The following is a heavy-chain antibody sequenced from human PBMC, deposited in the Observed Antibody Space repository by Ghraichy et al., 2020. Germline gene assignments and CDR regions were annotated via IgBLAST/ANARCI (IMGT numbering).Heavy chain of an antibody. D-gene: IGHD6-13*01. CDR1: GFTFSSYG. Sequence: GGSLRLSCAASGFTFSSYGMHWVRQAPGKGLEWVAFIRYDGSNKYYADSVKGRFTISRDNSKNTLYLQMNSLRAEDTAVYYCASPTAAAGTYYYGMDVWGQGTTVTVSS. CDR3: ASPTAAAGTYYYGMDV. CDR2: IRYDGSNK. J-gene: IGHJ6*02. V-gene: IGHV3-30*02.